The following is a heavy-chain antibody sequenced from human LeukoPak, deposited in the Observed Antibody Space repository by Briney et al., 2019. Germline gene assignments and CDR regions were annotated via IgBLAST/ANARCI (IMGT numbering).Heavy chain of an antibody. V-gene: IGHV4-59*01. CDR2: IYYSGST. CDR3: AGAPSLSGPGYYYYGMDV. CDR1: GGTISSYY. D-gene: IGHD2-8*02. J-gene: IGHJ6*02. Sequence: SETLSLTCTVSGGTISSYYWSWIRQPPGKGLEWIGYIYYSGSTNYNPSLKSRVTISVDTSKNQFSLKLSSVTAADTAVYYCAGAPSLSGPGYYYYGMDVWGQGTTVTVSS.